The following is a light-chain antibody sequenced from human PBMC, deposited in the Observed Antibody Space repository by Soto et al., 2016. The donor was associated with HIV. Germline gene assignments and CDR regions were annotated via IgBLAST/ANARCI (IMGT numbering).Light chain of an antibody. Sequence: AIQMTQSPSSLSASLGDRVTITCRASQGIKNELGWYQQKPGKAPKLLIYATSSLGGGVPSRFSGSGSGTDFTLTISSLQPEXSASYFCLQDYDPPVHFGQGTKLEIK. V-gene: IGKV1-6*01. CDR2: ATS. CDR1: QGIKNE. J-gene: IGKJ2*01. CDR3: LQDYDPPVH.